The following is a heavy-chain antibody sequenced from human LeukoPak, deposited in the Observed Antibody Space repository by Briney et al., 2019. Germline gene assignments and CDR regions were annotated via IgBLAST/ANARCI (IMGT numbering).Heavy chain of an antibody. Sequence: SETLSLTCAVYGGSFSGYYWSWIRQPPGKGLEWIGEINHSGSTNYNPSLKSRVTISVDTSKNQFSLKLSSVTAADTAVYYCASRGANYGDSGWFDPWGRGTLVTVSS. CDR3: ASRGANYGDSGWFDP. V-gene: IGHV4-34*01. J-gene: IGHJ5*02. CDR1: GGSFSGYY. CDR2: INHSGST. D-gene: IGHD4-17*01.